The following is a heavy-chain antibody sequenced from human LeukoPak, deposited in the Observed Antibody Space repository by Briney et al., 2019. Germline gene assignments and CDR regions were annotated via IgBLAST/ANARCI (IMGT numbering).Heavy chain of an antibody. CDR2: IYYSGSS. CDR3: ARAGRGYNYGFVPSEVDYYYYYLDV. J-gene: IGHJ6*03. Sequence: SETLSLTCTVSGGSISRYYWSWIRQPPGKGLEWIGYIYYSGSSNYNPSLKSRVTISVDTSKNQFSLKLSSVTAADTAVYYCARAGRGYNYGFVPSEVDYYYYYLDVWGKGTTVTVSS. V-gene: IGHV4-59*01. D-gene: IGHD5-18*01. CDR1: GGSISRYY.